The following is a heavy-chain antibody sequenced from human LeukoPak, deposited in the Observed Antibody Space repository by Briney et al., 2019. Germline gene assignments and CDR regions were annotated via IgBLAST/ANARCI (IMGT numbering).Heavy chain of an antibody. J-gene: IGHJ6*02. V-gene: IGHV3-7*03. CDR1: GFNFANHA. CDR3: ARRNAMDV. Sequence: GGSLRLSCAASGFNFANHAMTWVRQAPGKGLEWVANINRDGSERYYVDSVKGRFTISRDDAKSSLYLQMNSLGAEDTAVYYCARRNAMDVWGQGTTVIVFS. CDR2: INRDGSER.